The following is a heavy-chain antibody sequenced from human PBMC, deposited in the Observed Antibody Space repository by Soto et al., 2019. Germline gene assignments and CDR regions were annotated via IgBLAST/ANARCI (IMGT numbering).Heavy chain of an antibody. CDR1: GGSISSGGYS. Sequence: QLQLQEPGSGLVKPSQTLSLTCAVSGGSISSGGYSWSWIRQPPGKGLEWIGYIYHSGSTYYNPSLKSRVTISVDRSKNQFSLKLSSVTAADTAVYYCTRDPGLWGRGTLVTVSS. J-gene: IGHJ2*01. CDR3: TRDPGL. CDR2: IYHSGST. V-gene: IGHV4-30-2*01.